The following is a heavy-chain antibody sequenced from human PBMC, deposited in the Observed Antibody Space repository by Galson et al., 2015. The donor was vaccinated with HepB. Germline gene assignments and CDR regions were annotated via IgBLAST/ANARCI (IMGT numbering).Heavy chain of an antibody. D-gene: IGHD4-23*01. CDR1: GFTFSSYA. Sequence: SLRLSCAASGFTFSSYAMSWVRQAPGKGLEWVSAISGSGGSTYYADSVKCRFTISRDNSKNTLYLQMNSLRAEDTSVYYCAKGMTTVVTPGKDYWGQGTLVTVSS. V-gene: IGHV3-23*01. CDR2: ISGSGGST. J-gene: IGHJ4*02. CDR3: AKGMTTVVTPGKDY.